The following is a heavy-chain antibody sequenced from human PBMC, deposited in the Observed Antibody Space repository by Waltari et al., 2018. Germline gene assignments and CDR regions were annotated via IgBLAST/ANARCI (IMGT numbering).Heavy chain of an antibody. CDR3: VNQDRTGVYTSISGWGGAFHV. V-gene: IGHV3-23*04. Sequence: EVQLVESGGGLVQPGGSLRLSCAASGFTISNYAMSWVRPVPGKGLEWVSALRQIGGATHDADSVKGRFTISSDNSKDTLYLQMNSLRAEDTAVYYCVNQDRTGVYTSISGWGGAFHVWGQGTMVTVSS. D-gene: IGHD1-26*01. CDR1: GFTISNYA. J-gene: IGHJ3*01. CDR2: LRQIGGAT.